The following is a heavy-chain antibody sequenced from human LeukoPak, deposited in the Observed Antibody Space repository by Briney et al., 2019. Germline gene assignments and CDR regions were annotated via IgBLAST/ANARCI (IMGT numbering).Heavy chain of an antibody. CDR2: IYTSGST. CDR3: ARGILYGSGSYFDY. D-gene: IGHD3-10*01. CDR1: GGSISSYY. Sequence: SETLSLTCTVSGGSISSYYWSWIRQPAGKGLEWIGRIYTSGSTNYNPSLKSRVTMSVDTSKNQFSLKLSSVTAADTAVYYCARGILYGSGSYFDYWGQGTLVTVPS. J-gene: IGHJ4*02. V-gene: IGHV4-4*07.